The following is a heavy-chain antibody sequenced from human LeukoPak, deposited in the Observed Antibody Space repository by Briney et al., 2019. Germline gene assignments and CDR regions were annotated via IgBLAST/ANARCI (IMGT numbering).Heavy chain of an antibody. CDR1: GGSISSSNW. V-gene: IGHV4-4*02. CDR2: IYYSGST. Sequence: KSSETLSLTCAVSGGSISSSNWWTWVRQPPGKGLEWIGSIYYSGSTYYNPSLKSRVTISVDTSKNQFSLKLSSVTAADTAVYYCARVGPTQLWELFDPWGQGTLVTVSS. D-gene: IGHD5-18*01. CDR3: ARVGPTQLWELFDP. J-gene: IGHJ5*02.